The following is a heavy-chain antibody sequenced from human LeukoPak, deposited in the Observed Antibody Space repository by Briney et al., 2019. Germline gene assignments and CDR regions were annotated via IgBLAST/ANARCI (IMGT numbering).Heavy chain of an antibody. V-gene: IGHV4-4*07. CDR2: IYTSGST. D-gene: IGHD6-13*01. Sequence: SETLSLTCTVSGDSFRNYYWSWIRQPAGKGLEWIGRIYTSGSTNYNPSLRSRVTMSVDTSKNQFFLKLISVTAADTAVYYCARNPGYSSSWYDYWGQGTLVTVSS. CDR3: ARNPGYSSSWYDY. CDR1: GDSFRNYY. J-gene: IGHJ4*02.